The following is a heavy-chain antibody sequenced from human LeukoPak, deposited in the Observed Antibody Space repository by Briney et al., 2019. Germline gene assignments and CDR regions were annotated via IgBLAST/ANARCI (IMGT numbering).Heavy chain of an antibody. CDR3: AMPDLNVDY. Sequence: VASVKVSCKASGGTFSSYAISWVRQAPGQGLEWMGRIIPILAIANYAQKFQGRVTITADKSTSTAYMELSSLRSEDTAVYYCAMPDLNVDYWGQGTLVTVSS. J-gene: IGHJ4*02. CDR1: GGTFSSYA. CDR2: IIPILAIA. V-gene: IGHV1-69*04.